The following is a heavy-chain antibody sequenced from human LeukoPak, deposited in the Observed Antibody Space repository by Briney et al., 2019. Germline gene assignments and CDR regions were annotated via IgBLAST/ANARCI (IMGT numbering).Heavy chain of an antibody. Sequence: ASVKVSCTASGYTFTSYYMHWVRQAPGQGLEWMGIINPSGGSTSYAQKFQGRVTMTRDTSTSTVYMELSSLRSEDTAEYYCARAYSTVTTTDYWGQGTLVTVSS. V-gene: IGHV1-46*01. D-gene: IGHD4-17*01. J-gene: IGHJ4*02. CDR1: GYTFTSYY. CDR3: ARAYSTVTTTDY. CDR2: INPSGGST.